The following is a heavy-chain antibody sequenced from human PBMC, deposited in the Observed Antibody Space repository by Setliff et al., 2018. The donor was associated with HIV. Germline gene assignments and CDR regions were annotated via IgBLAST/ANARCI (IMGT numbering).Heavy chain of an antibody. CDR1: GDSIISSRNF. V-gene: IGHV4-39*01. CDR2: IHSSGST. J-gene: IGHJ5*02. CDR3: ASGEDSGTYGEPYDP. D-gene: IGHD1-26*01. Sequence: PSETLSLTCTVSGDSIISSRNFWGWIRQPPGKGLEWIGNIHSSGSTYYNPSLKSRVFISVDLSINQFSLKLHSVTAADTAVYYCASGEDSGTYGEPYDPWGQGALVTVSS.